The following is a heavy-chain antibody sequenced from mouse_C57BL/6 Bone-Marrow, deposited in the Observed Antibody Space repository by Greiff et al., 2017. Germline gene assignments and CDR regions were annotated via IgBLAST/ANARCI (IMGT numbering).Heavy chain of an antibody. CDR3: ARGYYGSRPFDY. J-gene: IGHJ2*01. Sequence: VQLQQSGPELVKPGASVKIPCKASGYTFTDYNMDWVKQSHGKSLEWIGDINPNNGGTIYNQKFKGKATLTVDKSSSTAYMELRSLPSEDTAVYYCARGYYGSRPFDYWGQGTTLTVSS. D-gene: IGHD1-1*01. CDR1: GYTFTDYN. V-gene: IGHV1-18*01. CDR2: INPNNGGT.